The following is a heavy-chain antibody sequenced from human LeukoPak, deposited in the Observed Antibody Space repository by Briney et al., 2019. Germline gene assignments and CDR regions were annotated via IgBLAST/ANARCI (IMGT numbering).Heavy chain of an antibody. CDR1: GSSISHYY. CDR2: IYTGGGT. Sequence: GGSLRLSCAASGSSISHYYMTWVRQTPGKGLDWVSVIYTGGGTNYGDSVKGRFTISRDNSKNTLYLQMNSLRADDTAIYYCARGQAYCGADCYSDWGQGTLVTVSS. CDR3: ARGQAYCGADCYSD. J-gene: IGHJ4*02. V-gene: IGHV3-66*01. D-gene: IGHD2-21*02.